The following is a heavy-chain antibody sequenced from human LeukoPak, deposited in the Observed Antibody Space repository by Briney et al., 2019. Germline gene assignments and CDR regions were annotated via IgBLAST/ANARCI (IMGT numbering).Heavy chain of an antibody. J-gene: IGHJ6*02. CDR2: IIPIFGTA. CDR3: AWCVVGGSCHIRYYYYGMDV. CDR1: GGTFSSYA. V-gene: IGHV1-69*13. Sequence: ASVKVSCKASGGTFSSYAISWVRQAPGQGLEWMGGIIPIFGTANYAQKFQGRVTITADESTSTAYMELSSLGSEDTAVYYCAWCVVGGSCHIRYYYYGMDVWGQGTTVTVSS. D-gene: IGHD2-15*01.